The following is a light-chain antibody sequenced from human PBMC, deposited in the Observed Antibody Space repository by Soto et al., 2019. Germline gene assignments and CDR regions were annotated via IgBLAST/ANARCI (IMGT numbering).Light chain of an antibody. CDR2: GPS. V-gene: IGKV3-20*01. Sequence: EIVLTQSPGTLSLSPGERATLYCRASQSVGSNYLAWYQQKPGQAPRLLIYGPSNRATGIPDRFSGSGSATDFTLTISRLEPEDFAVYYCQQYDTSPLTFGGGTKV. J-gene: IGKJ4*01. CDR1: QSVGSNY. CDR3: QQYDTSPLT.